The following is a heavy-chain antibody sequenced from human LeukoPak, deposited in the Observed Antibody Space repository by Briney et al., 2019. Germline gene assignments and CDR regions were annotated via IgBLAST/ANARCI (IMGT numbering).Heavy chain of an antibody. CDR1: GYSFTSYD. CDR3: ARGVRLVRGVSRYYYYMDV. V-gene: IGHV1-8*01. D-gene: IGHD3-10*01. J-gene: IGHJ6*03. CDR2: MNHNSGNT. Sequence: ASVTVTCTASGYSFTSYDINWVRQPTGQGLEWMGWMNHNSGNTGYAQKFQGRVTMTRNTSISTAYMELSSLRSEDTGVYYCARGVRLVRGVSRYYYYMDVWGKGTTVTVSS.